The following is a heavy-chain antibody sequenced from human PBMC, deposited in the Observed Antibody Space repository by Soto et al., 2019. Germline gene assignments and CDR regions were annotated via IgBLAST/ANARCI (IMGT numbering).Heavy chain of an antibody. CDR1: GGSISSGGYY. CDR2: IYYSGST. V-gene: IGHV4-31*03. CDR3: ARGHLQWLDY. J-gene: IGHJ4*02. Sequence: PSETLSLTCTVSGGSISSGGYYWDWIRQHPGKGLEWIGYIYYSGSTYYNPSLKSRVTISVDTSKNQFSLKLSSVTAADTAVYYCARGHLQWLDYWRQGTLVTVSS. D-gene: IGHD3-22*01.